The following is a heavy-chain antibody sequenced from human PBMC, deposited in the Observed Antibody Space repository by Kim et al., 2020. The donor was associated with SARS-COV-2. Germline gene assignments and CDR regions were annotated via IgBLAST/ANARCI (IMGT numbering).Heavy chain of an antibody. CDR2: ISWNSGSI. V-gene: IGHV3-9*01. J-gene: IGHJ4*02. CDR3: AKGVYYDILTGYFDY. D-gene: IGHD3-9*01. CDR1: GFTFDDYA. Sequence: GGSLRLSCAPSGFTFDDYAMHWVRQAPGKGLEWVSGISWNSGSIGYADSVKGRFTISRDNAKNSLYLQMNSLRAEDTALYYCAKGVYYDILTGYFDYWGQGTLVTVSS.